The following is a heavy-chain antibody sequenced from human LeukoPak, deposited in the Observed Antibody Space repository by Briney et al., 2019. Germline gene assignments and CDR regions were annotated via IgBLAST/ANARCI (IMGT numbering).Heavy chain of an antibody. CDR3: ARGARQTMVRGVITYNWFDP. CDR2: IVVGSGNT. CDR1: GFTFTSSA. J-gene: IGHJ5*02. V-gene: IGHV1-58*02. D-gene: IGHD3-10*01. Sequence: SVKVSCKASGFTFTSSAMQWVRQARGQRLEWIGWIVVGSGNTNYAQKFQERVTITRDMSTSTAYMELSSLRSEDTAVYYCARGARQTMVRGVITYNWFDPWGQGTLVTVSS.